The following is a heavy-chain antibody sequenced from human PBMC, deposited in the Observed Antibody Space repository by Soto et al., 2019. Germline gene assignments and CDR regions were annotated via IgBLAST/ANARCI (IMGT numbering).Heavy chain of an antibody. CDR2: ISAYNGNT. CDR3: ARERDYYDSSGYSIPSFDY. D-gene: IGHD3-22*01. V-gene: IGHV1-18*01. J-gene: IGHJ4*02. CDR1: GYTFTSYG. Sequence: RASVKVSCKASGYTFTSYGISWVRQAPGQGLEWMGWISAYNGNTYYAQKLQGRVTMTTDTSTSTAYMELRSLRSDDTAVYYCARERDYYDSSGYSIPSFDYWGQGTLVTVSS.